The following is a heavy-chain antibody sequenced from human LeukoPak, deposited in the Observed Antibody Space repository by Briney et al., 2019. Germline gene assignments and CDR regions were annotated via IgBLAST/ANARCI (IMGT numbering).Heavy chain of an antibody. Sequence: GASVKVSCTAPGYTFTSYGISWVRQAPGQGLEWMGWISAYNGNTNYAQKLQGRVTMTTDTSTSTAYMELRSLRSDDTAVYYCARDYPSSRWGYNWFDPWGQGTLVTVSS. CDR2: ISAYNGNT. CDR3: ARDYPSSRWGYNWFDP. CDR1: GYTFTSYG. D-gene: IGHD7-27*01. J-gene: IGHJ5*02. V-gene: IGHV1-18*01.